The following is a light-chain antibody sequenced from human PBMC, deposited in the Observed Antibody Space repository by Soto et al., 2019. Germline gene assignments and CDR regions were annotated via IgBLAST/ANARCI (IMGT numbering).Light chain of an antibody. CDR3: QQYGSSPLLT. Sequence: EIVLTQSPGTLSLSPGERATLSCRASQSVSSSYLAWYQQKPDQAPRLLIYGASSRATGIPDRFSGSGSGTDFTLTISRLEPEDFAVYYCQQYGSSPLLTFGGGTKGEIK. CDR2: GAS. V-gene: IGKV3-20*01. CDR1: QSVSSSY. J-gene: IGKJ4*01.